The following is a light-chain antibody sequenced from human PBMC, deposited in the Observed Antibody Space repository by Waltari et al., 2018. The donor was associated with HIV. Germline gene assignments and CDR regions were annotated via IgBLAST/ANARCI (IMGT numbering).Light chain of an antibody. CDR3: QSAGSIGTSVV. J-gene: IGLJ2*01. CDR2: QYK. CDR1: ALASQY. V-gene: IGLV3-25*03. Sequence: SYELTQAPSVSVSPGQTARIACRGDALASQYVHWYQMKAGQAPVLLVYQYKERALGIPDRLSGSKSGTTGTLTIPAVQAEDEADYYCQSAGSIGTSVVFGGGTKLTVL.